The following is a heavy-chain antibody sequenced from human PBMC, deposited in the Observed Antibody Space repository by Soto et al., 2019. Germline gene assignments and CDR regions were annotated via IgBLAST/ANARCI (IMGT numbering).Heavy chain of an antibody. V-gene: IGHV3-23*01. CDR3: AKRPYGSGSFSWFDP. Sequence: GGSLRLSCAASGFTFSSYAMSWVRQAPGKGLEWVSAISGSGGSTYYADSVKGRFTISRDNSKNTLYLQMNSLRAEDTAVYYCAKRPYGSGSFSWFDPWGQGTLVTVSS. CDR1: GFTFSSYA. CDR2: ISGSGGST. J-gene: IGHJ5*02. D-gene: IGHD3-10*01.